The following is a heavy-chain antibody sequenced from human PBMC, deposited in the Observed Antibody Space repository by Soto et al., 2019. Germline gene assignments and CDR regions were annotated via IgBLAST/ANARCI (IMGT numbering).Heavy chain of an antibody. CDR3: ANFFDSSGLDY. Sequence: TLSLTCTFSGGSIISFDHYWSWIRQPPGKGLEWIGYIYYNGNTYYNTSLRSRATISADTSKNKFSLKVNSVTAADTAVYFCANFFDSSGLDYWGHGTLVTVSS. D-gene: IGHD3-22*01. CDR2: IYYNGNT. V-gene: IGHV4-30-4*01. CDR1: GGSIISFDHY. J-gene: IGHJ4*01.